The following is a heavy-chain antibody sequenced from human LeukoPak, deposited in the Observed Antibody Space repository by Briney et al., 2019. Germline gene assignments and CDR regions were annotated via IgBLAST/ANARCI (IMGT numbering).Heavy chain of an antibody. CDR1: GGSFSGYY. J-gene: IGHJ5*02. CDR2: INHSGST. D-gene: IGHD5-12*01. CDR3: GVRGHSGYAQVT. Sequence: SETLSLTCAVYGGSFSGYYWSWIRQPPGKGLEWIGEINHSGSTNYNPSLKSRVTISVDTSKNQFSLKLSSVTAADTAVYYCGVRGHSGYAQVTWGQGTLVTVSS. V-gene: IGHV4-34*01.